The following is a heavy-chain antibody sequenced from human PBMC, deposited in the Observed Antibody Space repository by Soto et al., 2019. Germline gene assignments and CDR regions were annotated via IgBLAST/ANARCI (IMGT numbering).Heavy chain of an antibody. CDR1: GYTFTSYD. V-gene: IGHV1-8*02. J-gene: IGHJ4*02. CDR2: MNPNSGNT. Sequence: ASVKVSCKASGYTFTSYDINWVRQATGQGLEWMGWMNPNSGNTGYAQKFQGRVTMTRNTSISTAYMELSSLRSEDTAVYYCARGFGDVNDEGVDYWGQGTLVTVSS. CDR3: ARGFGDVNDEGVDY. D-gene: IGHD1-1*01.